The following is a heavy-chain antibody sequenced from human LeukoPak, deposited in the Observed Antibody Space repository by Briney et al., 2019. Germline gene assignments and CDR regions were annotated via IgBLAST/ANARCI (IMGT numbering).Heavy chain of an antibody. CDR1: GGTFSGYA. Sequence: PVKVSCKASGGTFSGYAISWVRQAPGQGLEWMGRIIPILGIANYAQKLQGRVTITADKSTSTAYMELSSLRSGDTAVSYCARDRRVSSGSGTRGGAFDIWGQGTMVTVSS. CDR3: ARDRRVSSGSGTRGGAFDI. CDR2: IIPILGIA. D-gene: IGHD3-10*01. V-gene: IGHV1-69*04. J-gene: IGHJ3*02.